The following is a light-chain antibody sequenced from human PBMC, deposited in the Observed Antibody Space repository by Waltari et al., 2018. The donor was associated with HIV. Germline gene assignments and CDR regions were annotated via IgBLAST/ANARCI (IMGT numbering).Light chain of an antibody. CDR3: TSRDTSGNHLRLV. CDR1: NLRSCY. V-gene: IGLV3-19*01. Sequence: SSDLTQDAAVTVAFGQAVRIPCQGDNLRSCYVKRCQQKPRRAPILVVYSNTNRPSGIPDRFSGSYSGNTVSLTITGTQAEDEADYYCTSRDTSGNHLRLVFGGGTKLAVL. CDR2: SNT. J-gene: IGLJ3*02.